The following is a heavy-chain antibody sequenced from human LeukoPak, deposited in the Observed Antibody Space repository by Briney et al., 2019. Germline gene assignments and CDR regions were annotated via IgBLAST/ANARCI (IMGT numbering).Heavy chain of an antibody. Sequence: PGGSLRLSCAASGFTFSSYSMNWVRQAPGKGLEWVSYISTSSSTIYYADSVKSRFTISRDNAKNSLYLQMSSLRDDDTAVYFCARSRGVSDYWGQGTLVTVSS. CDR1: GFTFSSYS. CDR2: ISTSSSTI. V-gene: IGHV3-48*02. D-gene: IGHD3-10*01. J-gene: IGHJ4*02. CDR3: ARSRGVSDY.